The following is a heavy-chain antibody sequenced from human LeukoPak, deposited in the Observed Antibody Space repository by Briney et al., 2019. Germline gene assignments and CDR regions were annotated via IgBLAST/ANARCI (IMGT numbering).Heavy chain of an antibody. D-gene: IGHD6-13*01. Sequence: SETLSLTCSVSGGSINSFYWVWIRQSPGKGLEWIGYIYYSGSTHYNPSLKSRVTISADRSRNQFSLRLKSVTAADTAVYYCARDLQGSSWSFDPWGQGTLVTVSS. V-gene: IGHV4-59*01. CDR1: GGSINSFY. CDR3: ARDLQGSSWSFDP. J-gene: IGHJ5*02. CDR2: IYYSGST.